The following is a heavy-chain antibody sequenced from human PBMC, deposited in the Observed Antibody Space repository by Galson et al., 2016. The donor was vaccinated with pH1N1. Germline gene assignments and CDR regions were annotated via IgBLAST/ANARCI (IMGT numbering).Heavy chain of an antibody. D-gene: IGHD4-17*01. J-gene: IGHJ4*02. CDR1: GYTFTSYG. Sequence: SVKVSCKASGYTFTSYGISWVRQAPGQGLEWMGWISAYNGNTNYAQKLQGRVTMTTDTSTSTAYMELRSLRSDATAVYYCASAGYGDYVGYFDYWGQGTLVTVSS. CDR3: ASAGYGDYVGYFDY. CDR2: ISAYNGNT. V-gene: IGHV1-18*01.